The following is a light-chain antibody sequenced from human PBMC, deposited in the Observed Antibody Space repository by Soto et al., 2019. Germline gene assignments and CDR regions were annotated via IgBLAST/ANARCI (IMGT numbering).Light chain of an antibody. CDR3: QQSYS. CDR1: QSISSY. CDR2: AAS. Sequence: DIQMTQSPSSLSASVGDRVTITCRASQSISSYLNWYQQKPGKAPKLLIYAASSLQSGVPSRFSGSGSGTDFTLTISSLQPEDFATYYCQQSYSFGPETKVDIK. J-gene: IGKJ3*01. V-gene: IGKV1-39*01.